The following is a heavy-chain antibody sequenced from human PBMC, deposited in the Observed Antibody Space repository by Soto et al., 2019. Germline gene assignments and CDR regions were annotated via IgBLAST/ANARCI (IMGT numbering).Heavy chain of an antibody. V-gene: IGHV4-31*03. D-gene: IGHD5-18*01. CDR3: ARGGGYGPIDDDY. Sequence: SETLSLTCTASGGSISSGGYYWSWIRQHPGKGLEWIGYIYYSGSTYYNPSLKSRVTISVDTSKNQFSLKLSSVTAADTAVYYCARGGGYGPIDDDYWGQGTLVTVSS. CDR1: GGSISSGGYY. CDR2: IYYSGST. J-gene: IGHJ4*02.